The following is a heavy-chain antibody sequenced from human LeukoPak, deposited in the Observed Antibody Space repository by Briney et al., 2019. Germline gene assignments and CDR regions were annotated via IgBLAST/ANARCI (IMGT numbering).Heavy chain of an antibody. CDR1: GYIFTSYW. Sequence: GEPLKISCKGSGYIFTSYWIGWVRQMPGKGLEWMGIIYPGDSDTRYSPSFQGQVTISADKSISTAHLQWSSLKASDTAMYYCARLKGYYDSSGSLFDYWGQGTLVTVSS. CDR2: IYPGDSDT. J-gene: IGHJ4*02. V-gene: IGHV5-51*01. D-gene: IGHD3-22*01. CDR3: ARLKGYYDSSGSLFDY.